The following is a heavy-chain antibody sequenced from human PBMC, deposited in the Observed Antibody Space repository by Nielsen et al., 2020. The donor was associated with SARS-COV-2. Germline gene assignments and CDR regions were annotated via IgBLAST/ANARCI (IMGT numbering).Heavy chain of an antibody. J-gene: IGHJ4*02. Sequence: GGSLRLSCAASGFTFSSYGMHWVRQAPGKGLEWVAVISYDGSNKYYADSVKGRFTISRDNSKNTLYLQMNSLRAEDTAVYYCARDPEPWSGFKYYFDYWGQGTLVTVSS. CDR1: GFTFSSYG. D-gene: IGHD3-3*01. CDR3: ARDPEPWSGFKYYFDY. V-gene: IGHV3-33*05. CDR2: ISYDGSNK.